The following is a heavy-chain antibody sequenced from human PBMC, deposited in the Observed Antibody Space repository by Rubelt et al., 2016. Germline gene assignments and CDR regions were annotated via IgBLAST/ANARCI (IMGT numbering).Heavy chain of an antibody. D-gene: IGHD6-6*01. CDR2: IYSGGST. Sequence: YMSWVRQAPGKGLEWVSVIYSGGSTYYADSVKGRFTISRDNSKNSLYLQMNSLRAEDTAVYYCATKVAARQDYWGQGTLVTVSS. CDR1: Y. V-gene: IGHV3-53*01. CDR3: ATKVAARQDY. J-gene: IGHJ4*02.